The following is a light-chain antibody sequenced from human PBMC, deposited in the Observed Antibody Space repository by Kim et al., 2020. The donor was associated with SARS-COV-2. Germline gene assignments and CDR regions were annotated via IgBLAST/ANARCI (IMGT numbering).Light chain of an antibody. CDR3: QQYDDWPPNT. CDR2: GAS. Sequence: ETVLTQSPATLSVSPGETATLSCRASQSVRNNLAWYQQKPGQAPRLRAPRLLIYGASTRATGVPARFSASGSGTDFTLTISSLQSEDFAIYYCQQYDDWPPNTFGQGTKLEI. J-gene: IGKJ2*01. CDR1: QSVRNN. V-gene: IGKV3-15*01.